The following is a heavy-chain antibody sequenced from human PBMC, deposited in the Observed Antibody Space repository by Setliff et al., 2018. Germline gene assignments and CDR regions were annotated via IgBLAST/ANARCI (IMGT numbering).Heavy chain of an antibody. J-gene: IGHJ4*02. V-gene: IGHV3-7*01. CDR2: IKQDGSEK. Sequence: RGSLRLSCAASGFTFSNSWMSWVRQAPGKGLEWVANIKQDGSEKYYVDSVKGRFTISRDNAKNSLYLQMSSLRAEDTAVYYCARETLPYYFDYWGQGTLVTVSS. CDR1: GFTFSNSW. CDR3: ARETLPYYFDY.